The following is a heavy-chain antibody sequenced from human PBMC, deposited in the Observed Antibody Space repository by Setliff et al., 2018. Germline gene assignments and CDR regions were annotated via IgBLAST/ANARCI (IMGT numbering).Heavy chain of an antibody. CDR2: TYSNGAT. D-gene: IGHD3-10*01. Sequence: GGSLRLSCAASGFVVSNNEMSWVRQAPGKGLEWVSVTYSNGATNYADSVRGRFIISRDNSKNTLYLQMNSLRGEDTALYYCRLWFEETLRDYWGKGALVTVSS. J-gene: IGHJ4*02. CDR1: GFVVSNNE. CDR3: RLWFEETLRDY. V-gene: IGHV3-53*01.